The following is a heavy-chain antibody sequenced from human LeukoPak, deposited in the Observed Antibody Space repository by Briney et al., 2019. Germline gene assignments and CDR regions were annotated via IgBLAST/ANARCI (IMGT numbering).Heavy chain of an antibody. CDR2: TYYRSKWYN. CDR3: ARDRDIVVVPAALTYYYGMDV. CDR1: GDSVSSNSAA. D-gene: IGHD2-2*01. J-gene: IGHJ6*02. V-gene: IGHV6-1*01. Sequence: SQTLSLTCAISGDSVSSNSAAWNWIRPSPSRGLEWLGRTYYRSKWYNDYAVSVKSRITINPDTSKNQFSLQLNSVTPEDTAVYYCARDRDIVVVPAALTYYYGMDVWGQGTTVTVSS.